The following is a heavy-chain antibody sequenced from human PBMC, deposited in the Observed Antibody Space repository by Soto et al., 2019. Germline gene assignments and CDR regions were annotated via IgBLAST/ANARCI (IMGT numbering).Heavy chain of an antibody. CDR3: ARDRILYYDYVWGSYRSEPFDY. J-gene: IGHJ4*02. Sequence: QVKLVESGGGVVQPGRSLRLSCAATGFTFSSYGMHWVRQAPGKGLEWVAVIWYDGSNKYYADSVKGRFTISRDNSKNTLYLQMNSLRAEDTAVYYCARDRILYYDYVWGSYRSEPFDYWGQGTPVTVSS. D-gene: IGHD3-16*02. V-gene: IGHV3-33*01. CDR1: GFTFSSYG. CDR2: IWYDGSNK.